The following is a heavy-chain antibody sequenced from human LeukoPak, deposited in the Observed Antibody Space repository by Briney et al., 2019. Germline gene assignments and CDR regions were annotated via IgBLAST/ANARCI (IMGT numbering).Heavy chain of an antibody. Sequence: ASVKVSCKASGYTFTGYHMHWVRQAPGQGLEWMGWINPNSGGTNYAQKFQGRVTMTRDTSISPAYMELSRLRSDDTAVYYCARIWNRRYYFDYWGQGTLVTVSS. CDR3: ARIWNRRYYFDY. D-gene: IGHD1-14*01. J-gene: IGHJ4*02. V-gene: IGHV1-2*02. CDR2: INPNSGGT. CDR1: GYTFTGYH.